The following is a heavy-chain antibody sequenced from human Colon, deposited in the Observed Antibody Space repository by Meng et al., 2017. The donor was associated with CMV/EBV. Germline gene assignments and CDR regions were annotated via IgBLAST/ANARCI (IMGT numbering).Heavy chain of an antibody. CDR2: ISYDGSNN. CDR1: GFTFSSDA. CDR3: AKPDSSGYYSMAY. V-gene: IGHV3-30-3*01. J-gene: IGHJ4*02. Sequence: GESLKISCAASGFTFSSDAMHWVRQAPGKGLEWVAMISYDGSNNYYAESVQGRFTVFRDNSKNTLYLQMNSLRDEDTAVYYCAKPDSSGYYSMAYWGQGTLVTVSS. D-gene: IGHD3-22*01.